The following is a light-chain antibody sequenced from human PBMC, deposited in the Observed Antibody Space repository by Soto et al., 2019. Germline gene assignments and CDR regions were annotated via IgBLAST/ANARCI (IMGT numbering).Light chain of an antibody. J-gene: IGKJ4*01. CDR2: GAS. CDR1: QSLSDY. Sequence: DIQMTQSPSSLSADVGDRVTITCRASQSLSDYLNWYQQKPGKAPNLLIHGASTLQSGVPSRFSGVGSGTEFTLTIISLQPEDFATYYCEQSYDVRLSCGGGTKV. CDR3: EQSYDVRLS. V-gene: IGKV1-39*01.